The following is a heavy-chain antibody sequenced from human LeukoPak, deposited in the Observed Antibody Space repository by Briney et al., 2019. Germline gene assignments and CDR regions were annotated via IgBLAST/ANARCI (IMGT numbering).Heavy chain of an antibody. Sequence: GGSLRLSCAASGFTFSSYAMSWVRQAPGKGLEWVSAISGSGGGTYYADSVKGRFTISRDNSKNTLYLQMNSLRAEDTAVYYCAKNGSHSMIVVVITKAFDYWGQGTLVTVSS. CDR1: GFTFSSYA. V-gene: IGHV3-23*01. D-gene: IGHD3-22*01. CDR3: AKNGSHSMIVVVITKAFDY. J-gene: IGHJ4*02. CDR2: ISGSGGGT.